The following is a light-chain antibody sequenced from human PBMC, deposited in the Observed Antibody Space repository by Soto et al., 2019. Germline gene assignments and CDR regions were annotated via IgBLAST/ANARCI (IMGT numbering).Light chain of an antibody. CDR3: QQYNDWWT. CDR2: GAS. CDR1: QSVSSSY. Sequence: IVLTQSPGTLSLSPGERGALACRASQSVSSSYLAWYQQKPGQAPRLLIYGASTRATGVPGRFSGSGSGTEFTLTISSLQSEDFAVYYCQQYNDWWTFGQGTKVDIK. V-gene: IGKV3-15*01. J-gene: IGKJ1*01.